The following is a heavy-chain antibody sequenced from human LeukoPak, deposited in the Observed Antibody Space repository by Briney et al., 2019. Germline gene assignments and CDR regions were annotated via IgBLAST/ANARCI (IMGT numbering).Heavy chain of an antibody. J-gene: IGHJ6*03. V-gene: IGHV3-48*01. CDR1: GFTFSSYS. CDR3: ARVGTVRVYYYCYYYMDV. D-gene: IGHD4-11*01. CDR2: ISSSSSTI. Sequence: GGSLRLSCAASGFTFSSYSLNWVRQAPGKGLEWVSYISSSSSTIYYADSVKGRFTISRDNAKNSLYLQMNSLRAEDTAVYYCARVGTVRVYYYCYYYMDVWGKGTTVTVSS.